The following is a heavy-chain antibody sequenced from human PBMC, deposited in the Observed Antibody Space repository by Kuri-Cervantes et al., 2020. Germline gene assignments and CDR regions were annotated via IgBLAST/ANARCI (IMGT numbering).Heavy chain of an antibody. CDR1: GFTFSSYA. V-gene: IGHV3-30*04. D-gene: IGHD2-2*01. J-gene: IGHJ4*02. CDR3: AKDYCSSTSCYGGNLGY. CDR2: ISYDGSNK. Sequence: GESLKISCAASGFTFSSYAMHWVRQAPGKGLEWVAVISYDGSNKYYADSVKGRFTISRDNSKNTLYLQMNSLRAEDTAVYYCAKDYCSSTSCYGGNLGYWGQGTLVTVSS.